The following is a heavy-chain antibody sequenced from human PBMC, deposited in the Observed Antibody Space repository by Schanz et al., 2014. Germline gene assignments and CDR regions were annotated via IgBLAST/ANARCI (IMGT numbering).Heavy chain of an antibody. CDR2: ISSDGFNK. D-gene: IGHD3-10*01. CDR1: RFTFSTYA. J-gene: IGHJ4*02. CDR3: ARGDMVRGGFDY. Sequence: QVQLVESGGGVVQPGGSLGLSCAASRFTFSTYAMHWVRQAPGKGLGWLAVISSDGFNKFYADSVKGRFTISRDNSKNTLYLQMNSLRTEDTAVYYCARGDMVRGGFDYGGQGTLVTVSS. V-gene: IGHV3-30*04.